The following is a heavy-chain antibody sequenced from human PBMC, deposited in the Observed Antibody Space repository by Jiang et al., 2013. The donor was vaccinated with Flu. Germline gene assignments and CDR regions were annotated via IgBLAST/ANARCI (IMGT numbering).Heavy chain of an antibody. Sequence: QLVESGGGVVQPGRSLRLSCAASGFTFSSYGMHWVRQAPGKGLEWVAVISYDGSNKYYADSVKGRFTISRDNSKNTLYLQMSSLRPEDTAVYYCAKGGSMDYYGMDVWGQGTTVTVSS. CDR3: AKGGSMDYYGMDV. V-gene: IGHV3-30*18. CDR2: ISYDGSNK. D-gene: IGHD5-24*01. J-gene: IGHJ6*02. CDR1: GFTFSSYG.